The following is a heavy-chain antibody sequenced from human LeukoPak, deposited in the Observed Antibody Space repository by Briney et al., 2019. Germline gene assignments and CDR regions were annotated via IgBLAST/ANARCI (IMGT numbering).Heavy chain of an antibody. CDR1: GYSFTSYW. CDR3: ARPPSIAADNDAFDI. V-gene: IGHV5-51*01. Sequence: GESLKISCKGSGYSFTSYWIGWVRQMPGKGPEWMGIIYPGDSDTRYSPSFQGQVTISADKSISTAYLQWSSLKASDTAMYYCARPPSIAADNDAFDIWGQGTMVTVSS. D-gene: IGHD6-25*01. J-gene: IGHJ3*02. CDR2: IYPGDSDT.